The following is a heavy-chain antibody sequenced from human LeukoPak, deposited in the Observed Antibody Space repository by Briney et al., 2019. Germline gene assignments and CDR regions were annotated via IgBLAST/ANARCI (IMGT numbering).Heavy chain of an antibody. CDR2: INPNSGGT. Sequence: GASVKVSCKASGYTFTGYYMHWVRQAPGQGLEWMGWINPNSGGTNYAQKFQGRVTMTRDTSISTAYMELSRLRSDDTAVYYCARSWDYYGSGSYYNDGKYNWFDPWGQGTLVTVSS. V-gene: IGHV1-2*02. CDR3: ARSWDYYGSGSYYNDGKYNWFDP. CDR1: GYTFTGYY. D-gene: IGHD3-10*01. J-gene: IGHJ5*02.